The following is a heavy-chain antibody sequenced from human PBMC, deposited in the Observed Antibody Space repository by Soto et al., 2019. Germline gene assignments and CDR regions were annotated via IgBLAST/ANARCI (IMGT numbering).Heavy chain of an antibody. Sequence: GGSLRLSCAASGFTFSGYGMHWVRQAPGKGLEWVAVISYDGSKKYYADSVKGRFFISRDNSKNTLYLEMSSLRAEDTAVYYCVKDGSSGWPYYYGMDVWGQGTTVTVSS. CDR1: GFTFSGYG. CDR2: ISYDGSKK. CDR3: VKDGSSGWPYYYGMDV. V-gene: IGHV3-30*18. J-gene: IGHJ6*02. D-gene: IGHD6-19*01.